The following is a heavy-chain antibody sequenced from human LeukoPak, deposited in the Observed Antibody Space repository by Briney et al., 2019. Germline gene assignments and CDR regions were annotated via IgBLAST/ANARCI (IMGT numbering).Heavy chain of an antibody. Sequence: ASVKVSCKASGYTFTSYGISWVRQAPGQGLEWMGWISAYNGNTNYAQKLQGRVTMTTDTSTSTAYMELRSLRSDDTAVYYCARDSSYYDILTGYFERGTTNRNFDYWGQGTLVTVSS. CDR1: GYTFTSYG. J-gene: IGHJ4*02. V-gene: IGHV1-18*01. CDR2: ISAYNGNT. D-gene: IGHD3-9*01. CDR3: ARDSSYYDILTGYFERGTTNRNFDY.